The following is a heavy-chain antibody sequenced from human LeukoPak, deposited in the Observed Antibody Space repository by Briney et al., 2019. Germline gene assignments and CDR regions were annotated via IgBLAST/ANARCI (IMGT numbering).Heavy chain of an antibody. V-gene: IGHV3-9*01. CDR2: ISWNSGSI. CDR3: AKDRYYDAEDAFDI. D-gene: IGHD3-22*01. Sequence: GGSLRLSCAASGFTFDDYAMHWVRQAPGKGLEWVSGISWNSGSIGYADSVKGRFTISRDNAKNSLYLQMNSLRAEDTAVYYCAKDRYYDAEDAFDIWGQGTMVTVSS. CDR1: GFTFDDYA. J-gene: IGHJ3*02.